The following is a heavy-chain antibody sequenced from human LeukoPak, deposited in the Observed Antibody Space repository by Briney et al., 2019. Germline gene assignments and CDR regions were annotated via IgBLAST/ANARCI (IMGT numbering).Heavy chain of an antibody. J-gene: IGHJ4*02. Sequence: SVKVSCKASGGTFSSYAISWVRQAPGQGLEWMGGIIPIFGTANYAQKFQGRVTITTDESTSTAYMELSSLRSEDTAVYYCARGTGITYYYEDYWGQGTLVTVSS. D-gene: IGHD3-22*01. CDR3: ARGTGITYYYEDY. V-gene: IGHV1-69*05. CDR2: IIPIFGTA. CDR1: GGTFSSYA.